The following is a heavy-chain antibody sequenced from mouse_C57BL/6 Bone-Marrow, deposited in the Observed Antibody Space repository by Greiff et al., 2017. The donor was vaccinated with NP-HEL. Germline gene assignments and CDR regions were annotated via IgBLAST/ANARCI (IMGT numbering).Heavy chain of an antibody. V-gene: IGHV1-15*01. CDR1: GYTFTDYE. J-gene: IGHJ4*01. CDR2: IDPETGGT. CDR3: TRRETPYYYAMDY. Sequence: VKLQESGAELVRPGASVTLSCKASGYTFTDYEMHWVKQTPVHGLEWIGAIDPETGGTAYNQKFKGKAILTADKSSSTAYMELRSLTSEDSAVYYCTRRETPYYYAMDYWGQGTSVTVSS.